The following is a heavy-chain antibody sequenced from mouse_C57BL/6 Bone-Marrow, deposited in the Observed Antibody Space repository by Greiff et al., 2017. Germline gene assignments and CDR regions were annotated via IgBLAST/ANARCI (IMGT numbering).Heavy chain of an antibody. V-gene: IGHV5-6*01. CDR3: ARPLGAWFAY. CDR1: GFTFSSYG. CDR2: ISSGGSYT. Sequence: EVQVVESGGDLVKPGGSLKLSCAASGFTFSSYGMSWVRQTPDKRLEWVATISSGGSYTYYPDSVKGRFTISRDNAKNTLYLQMSSLKSEDTAMNYCARPLGAWFAYWGQGTLVTVSA. J-gene: IGHJ3*01.